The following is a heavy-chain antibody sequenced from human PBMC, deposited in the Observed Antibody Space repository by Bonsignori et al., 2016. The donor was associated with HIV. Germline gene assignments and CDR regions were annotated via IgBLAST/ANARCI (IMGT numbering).Heavy chain of an antibody. D-gene: IGHD3-22*01. Sequence: WIRQPPGKGLEWVSVIYSGGSTYYADSVKGRFTISRDNSKNTLYLQMNSLRAEDTAVYYCAREDYYDSSGYRNTGTFQHWGQGTLVTVSS. CDR2: IYSGGST. CDR3: AREDYYDSSGYRNTGTFQH. J-gene: IGHJ1*01. V-gene: IGHV3-66*01.